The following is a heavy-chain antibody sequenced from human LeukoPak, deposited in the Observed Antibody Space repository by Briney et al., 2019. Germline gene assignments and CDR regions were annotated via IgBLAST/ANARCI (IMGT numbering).Heavy chain of an antibody. CDR1: GYTFTSYG. D-gene: IGHD4-17*01. CDR2: ISAYNGNT. J-gene: IGHJ4*02. Sequence: ASVKVSCKASGYTFTSYGISWVRQAPGQGLEWMGWISAYNGNTNYAQKLQGRVTMTTDTSTSTAYMELRSLRSEDTAVYYCARDSRFGDAGDYWGQGTLVTVSS. CDR3: ARDSRFGDAGDY. V-gene: IGHV1-18*01.